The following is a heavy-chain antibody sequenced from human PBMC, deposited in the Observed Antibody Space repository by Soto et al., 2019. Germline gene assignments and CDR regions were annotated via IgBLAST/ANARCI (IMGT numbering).Heavy chain of an antibody. D-gene: IGHD3-16*01. CDR2: IDKDGRT. Sequence: QVQLQESGPGLVKPSETLSLACNVSGDSISSSIYYWGWIRQPPGKGLEWIGSIDKDGRTSYNPSLNRRVTISVNTSKNQFSLYLRSITAADTAVYHCARPYGGGFWGQGTMVTVSS. J-gene: IGHJ3*01. CDR1: GDSISSSIYY. V-gene: IGHV4-39*01. CDR3: ARPYGGGF.